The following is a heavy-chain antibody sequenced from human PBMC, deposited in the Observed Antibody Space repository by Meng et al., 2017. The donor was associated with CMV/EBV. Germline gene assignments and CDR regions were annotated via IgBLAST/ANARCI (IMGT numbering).Heavy chain of an antibody. Sequence: SETLSLTCTVSGGSISSYYWSWIRQPPGKGLEWIGYIYYSGSTNYNPSLKSRVTISVDASKNQFSLKLSSVTAADTAVYYCAREGFYCSSTSCGGFDPWGQGTLVTVSS. CDR2: IYYSGST. CDR3: AREGFYCSSTSCGGFDP. D-gene: IGHD2-2*01. V-gene: IGHV4-59*01. J-gene: IGHJ5*02. CDR1: GGSISSYY.